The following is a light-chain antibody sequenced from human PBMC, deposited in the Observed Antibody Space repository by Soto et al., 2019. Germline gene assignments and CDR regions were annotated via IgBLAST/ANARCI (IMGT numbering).Light chain of an antibody. J-gene: IGLJ1*01. CDR2: SDN. Sequence: QSVLTQPPSASGTPGQRVTISCSGSRSNIGTNPVNWYQQLPGTAPKLLIYSDNQRPSGVPDRFSGSRSGTSASLAISGLQSEDEADYYCAAWDDSLNGYVFATGTKATVL. V-gene: IGLV1-44*01. CDR3: AAWDDSLNGYV. CDR1: RSNIGTNP.